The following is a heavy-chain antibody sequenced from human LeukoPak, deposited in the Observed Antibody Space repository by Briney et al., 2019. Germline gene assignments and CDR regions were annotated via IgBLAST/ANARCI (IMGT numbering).Heavy chain of an antibody. D-gene: IGHD3-9*01. CDR2: ISGDGRDK. Sequence: GGSLRLSCAASGFTFSSYWMNWVRQAPGKGLEWVANISGDGRDKYYVGSVRGRFTISRDNADNALHLQMNSLRGDDTALYYCARGVDSAIDWWGQGTLVTVSS. V-gene: IGHV3-7*01. J-gene: IGHJ4*02. CDR1: GFTFSSYW. CDR3: ARGVDSAIDW.